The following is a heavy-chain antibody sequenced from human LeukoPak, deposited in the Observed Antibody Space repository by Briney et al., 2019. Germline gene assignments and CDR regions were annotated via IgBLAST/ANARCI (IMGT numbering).Heavy chain of an antibody. V-gene: IGHV3-20*04. CDR1: GFTFDDFG. CDR3: AREVKYYYDSSTYAFDI. J-gene: IGHJ3*02. Sequence: GGSLRLSCAASGFTFDDFGMTWVRQAPGKGLEWVSGINWNGDSTVYADSVKGRFTISRDNAKNSLYLQMNSLRAEDTALYFCAREVKYYYDSSTYAFDIWGQGTMVTVSS. D-gene: IGHD3-22*01. CDR2: INWNGDST.